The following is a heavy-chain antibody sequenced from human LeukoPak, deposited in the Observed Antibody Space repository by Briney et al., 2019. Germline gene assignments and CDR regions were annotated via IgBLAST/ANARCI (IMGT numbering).Heavy chain of an antibody. D-gene: IGHD4-17*01. Sequence: GGSLRLSCAASGXTFSSYGMHWVRQAPGKGLEWVAVIWYDGSNKYYADSVKGRFTISRDNSKNTLYLQMNSLRAEDTAVYYCASFYGDRGNWGQGTLVTVSS. CDR2: IWYDGSNK. J-gene: IGHJ4*02. CDR3: ASFYGDRGN. V-gene: IGHV3-33*01. CDR1: GXTFSSYG.